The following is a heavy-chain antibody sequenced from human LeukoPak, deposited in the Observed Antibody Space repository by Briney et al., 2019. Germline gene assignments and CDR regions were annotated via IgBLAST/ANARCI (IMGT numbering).Heavy chain of an antibody. CDR2: SYQSETA. D-gene: IGHD2-21*02. V-gene: IGHV4-38-2*02. Sequence: AETLSLTCTVSGYSISSGYFWGRMRQPPGKGLEWIGSSYQSETAHYNPSLKSRVTISGDTSKNQFSLKLRSVMAADTAVYYCARAYCVGDCTVLHIYFDTWGQGTLVTVSS. J-gene: IGHJ4*02. CDR1: GYSISSGYF. CDR3: ARAYCVGDCTVLHIYFDT.